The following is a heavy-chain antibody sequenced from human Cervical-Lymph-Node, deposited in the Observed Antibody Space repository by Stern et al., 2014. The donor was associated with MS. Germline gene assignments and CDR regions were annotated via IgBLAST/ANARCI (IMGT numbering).Heavy chain of an antibody. J-gene: IGHJ4*02. CDR2: IIPIFGVT. CDR3: ARDGSYEAYGDHATSVLDH. Sequence: QVQLVQSGPEVKKPGSSVTISCKASGDSFNHYAVNWLRQAPGQGLEWMGGIIPIFGVTKYGQNFRGRVTISAEKSLVTAYLDLNSLRSDDTAVYFCARDGSYEAYGDHATSVLDHGGQGT. V-gene: IGHV1-69*17. CDR1: GDSFNHYA. D-gene: IGHD4-17*01.